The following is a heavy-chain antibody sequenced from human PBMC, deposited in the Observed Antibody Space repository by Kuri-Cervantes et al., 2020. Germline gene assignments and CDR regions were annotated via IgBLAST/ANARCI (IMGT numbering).Heavy chain of an antibody. CDR2: IDRSGAST. V-gene: IGHV3-23*01. D-gene: IGHD1-26*01. CDR1: EFTFTSYA. Sequence: GESLKISCAASEFTFTSYAMSWVRQAAGKGLEWVSTIDRSGASTNYADSVKGRFTISRDNSKNTVYLQMNSLRVEDTAVYYCARSGWELDGVPVDYWGQGTLVTVSS. J-gene: IGHJ4*02. CDR3: ARSGWELDGVPVDY.